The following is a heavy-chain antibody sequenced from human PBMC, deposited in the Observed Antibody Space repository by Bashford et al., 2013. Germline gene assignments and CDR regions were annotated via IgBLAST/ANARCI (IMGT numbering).Heavy chain of an antibody. CDR3: ARDPDWTTLDAFDI. CDR2: IGSDGTTT. D-gene: IGHD3-9*01. J-gene: IGHJ3*02. V-gene: IGHV3-74*03. Sequence: GGPVRLSCAASGFTLTTYWMDWVRQVPGQGLVWVSRIGSDGTTTTYADFVKGRFTISRDSAGTTLYLQMNNLRAEDTAMYYCARDPDWTTLDAFDIWGQGTMVTVSS. CDR1: GFTLTTYW.